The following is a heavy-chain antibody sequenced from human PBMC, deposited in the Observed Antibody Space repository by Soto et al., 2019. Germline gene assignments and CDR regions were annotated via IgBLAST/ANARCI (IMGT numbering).Heavy chain of an antibody. V-gene: IGHV3-11*01. CDR2: ISGRGSAI. CDR3: VREGSSSTRSTSGCAFDI. J-gene: IGHJ3*02. CDR1: GFPSWDYH. Sequence: RRSWSVCGFPSWDYHMSWIRKAPGKDLEWVSYISGRGSAIYYADSLRGRFTSSGDNAENALYLQMHSLKAEDSALYYSVREGSSSTRSTSGCAFDIWDQGTMIAAS. D-gene: IGHD2-2*01.